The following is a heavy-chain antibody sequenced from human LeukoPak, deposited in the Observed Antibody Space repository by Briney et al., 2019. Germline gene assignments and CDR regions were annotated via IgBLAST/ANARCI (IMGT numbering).Heavy chain of an antibody. CDR2: IYYSGST. CDR1: GASISTGDYY. CDR3: ARRPKVAGLDY. J-gene: IGHJ4*02. Sequence: SETLSLTCTVSGASISTGDYYWSWIRQSPGKGLEWIGYIYYSGSTYYNPSLKSRVTISVDTSKNQFSLKLSSVTAADTAVYYCARRPKVAGLDYWGQGTLVTVSS. D-gene: IGHD5-12*01. V-gene: IGHV4-39*01.